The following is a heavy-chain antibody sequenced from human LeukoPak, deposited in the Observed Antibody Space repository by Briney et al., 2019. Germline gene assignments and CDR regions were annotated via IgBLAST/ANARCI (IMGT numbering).Heavy chain of an antibody. J-gene: IGHJ4*02. Sequence: VASVNVSCKASGYTFTSYYMHWVRQAPGQGLEWMGIINPSGGSTSYAQKFQGRVTMTRDTSTSTVYMELSSLRSEDTAVYYCARDQSSSWYVTPPYFDYWGQGTLVTVSS. CDR2: INPSGGST. D-gene: IGHD6-13*01. CDR3: ARDQSSSWYVTPPYFDY. CDR1: GYTFTSYY. V-gene: IGHV1-46*01.